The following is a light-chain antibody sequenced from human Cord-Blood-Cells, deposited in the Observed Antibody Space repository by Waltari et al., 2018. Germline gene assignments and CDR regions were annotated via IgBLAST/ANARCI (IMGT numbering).Light chain of an antibody. CDR2: RNN. CDR1: SSNIGSNY. Sequence: QSVLTQPPSASGTPGQRVTISCSGSSSNIGSNYVYWYQQLPGTAPKLLIYRNNQRPSGVPDRFYGSKSGTSASLAISGLRSEDEADYYCAAWDDSLSGPWVFGGGTKLTVL. V-gene: IGLV1-47*01. CDR3: AAWDDSLSGPWV. J-gene: IGLJ3*02.